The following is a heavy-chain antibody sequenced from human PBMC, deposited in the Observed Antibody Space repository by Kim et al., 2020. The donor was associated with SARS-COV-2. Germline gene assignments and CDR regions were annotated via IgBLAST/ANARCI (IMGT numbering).Heavy chain of an antibody. J-gene: IGHJ3*01. Sequence: ASVKVSCKASGYPFINYAIHWVRQAPDERLEWMGWISPANEKTRFSQNFQDRVTLTADKSASTVYMELSSLTSEDMAVYFCARRGDGSSGFRDALDFWGQGTKVTVSS. D-gene: IGHD3-22*01. CDR2: ISPANEKT. CDR1: GYPFINYA. CDR3: ARRGDGSSGFRDALDF. V-gene: IGHV1-3*01.